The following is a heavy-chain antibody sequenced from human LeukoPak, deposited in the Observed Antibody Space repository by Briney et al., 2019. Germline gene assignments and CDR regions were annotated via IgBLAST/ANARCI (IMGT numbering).Heavy chain of an antibody. D-gene: IGHD2-21*02. J-gene: IGHJ3*02. CDR3: ARGAYCGGDCYSYPHDAFDI. Sequence: SETLSLTCGVSGGAITNYYWNWIRQAPGKGLEWLGYIYYTGSTTYNPSVKSRITISLDTSKKQISMKLRSVTAADTAVYYCARGAYCGGDCYSYPHDAFDIWGQGTMVTVSS. CDR2: IYYTGST. CDR1: GGAITNYY. V-gene: IGHV4-59*01.